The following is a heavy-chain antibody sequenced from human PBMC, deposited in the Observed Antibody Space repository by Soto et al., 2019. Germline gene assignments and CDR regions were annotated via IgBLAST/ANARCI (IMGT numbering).Heavy chain of an antibody. D-gene: IGHD5-12*01. Sequence: ASGKVSCKASGYTFTSYYMHWVRQAPGQGLEWMGIINPSGGSTSYAQKFQGRVPMTRDTSTSTVYKELSSLRSEDTAVYYCAISRDGYNFDYWGQGTLVTVSS. J-gene: IGHJ4*02. CDR3: AISRDGYNFDY. V-gene: IGHV1-46*01. CDR2: INPSGGST. CDR1: GYTFTSYY.